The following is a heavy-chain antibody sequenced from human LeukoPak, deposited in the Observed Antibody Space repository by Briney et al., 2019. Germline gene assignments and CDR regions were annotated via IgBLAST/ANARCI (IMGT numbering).Heavy chain of an antibody. D-gene: IGHD6-13*01. CDR3: ARGTIAAAGRGYFDY. J-gene: IGHJ4*02. CDR2: INHSGST. V-gene: IGHV4-34*01. CDR1: GGSFSGYY. Sequence: PSETLSLTCAVYGGSFSGYYWSWIRQPPGKGLEWIGEINHSGSTNYNPSLKSRVTISEDTSKNQFSLKLSSVTAADTAVYYCARGTIAAAGRGYFDYWGQGTLVTVSS.